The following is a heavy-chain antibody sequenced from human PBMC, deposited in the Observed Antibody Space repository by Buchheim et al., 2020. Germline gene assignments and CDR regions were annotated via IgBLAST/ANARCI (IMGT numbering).Heavy chain of an antibody. V-gene: IGHV3-30*18. Sequence: QGQLVESGGRVVRPGTSLRLSCAAFGFSLIDFGMHWVRQAPGKGLEWVAVVSFDGSETHYADSVKGLFTISRDNSKNILYLEMNGLRAEDTAVYYCAKRLGRTNKDAFDMWGQGT. CDR3: AKRLGRTNKDAFDM. J-gene: IGHJ3*02. D-gene: IGHD1-1*01. CDR1: GFSLIDFG. CDR2: VSFDGSET.